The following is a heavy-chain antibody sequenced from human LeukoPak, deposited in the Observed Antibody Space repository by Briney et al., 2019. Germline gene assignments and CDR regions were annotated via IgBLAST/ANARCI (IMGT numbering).Heavy chain of an antibody. J-gene: IGHJ4*02. CDR2: FYTGST. CDR1: GGSISSSTYY. CDR3: AREVGQYSSGWLSSEYYFDY. Sequence: NPSETLSLTCTVSGGSISSSTYYWGWIRQPPGKGLEWIGSFYTGSTYYNPSLKSRVTISVDTSKNQFSLKLSSVTAADTAVYYCAREVGQYSSGWLSSEYYFDYWGQGTLVTVSS. D-gene: IGHD6-19*01. V-gene: IGHV4-39*07.